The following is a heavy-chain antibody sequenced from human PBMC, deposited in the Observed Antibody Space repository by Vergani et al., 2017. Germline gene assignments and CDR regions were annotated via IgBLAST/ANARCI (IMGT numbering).Heavy chain of an antibody. CDR1: GGSISSYY. CDR3: ARQAAAGLDY. V-gene: IGHV4-59*01. J-gene: IGHJ4*02. D-gene: IGHD6-13*01. CDR2: IYYSGST. Sequence: QVQLQESGPGLVKPSETLSLTCTVSGGSISSYYWSWIRQPPGKGLEWIGYIYYSGSTNYNPSLKSRVTISVDTSKNQFSLKLSSVTAADTAVCYCARQAAAGLDYWGQGTLVTVSS.